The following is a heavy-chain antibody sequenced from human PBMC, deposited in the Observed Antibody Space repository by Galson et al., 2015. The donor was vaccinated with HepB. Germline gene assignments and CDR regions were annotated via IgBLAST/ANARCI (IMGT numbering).Heavy chain of an antibody. CDR2: INPKTGGT. CDR3: ARDKHMVLMIAMDPQGAFDI. D-gene: IGHD2-21*01. V-gene: IGHV1-2*06. CDR1: GYTFTGHY. J-gene: IGHJ3*02. Sequence: SVKVSCKASGYTFTGHYMHWVRQAPGQGFEWMGRINPKTGGTSYAQKFQGRVTVTRDTSINTAYMELTRLRSDDTAVYYCARDKHMVLMIAMDPQGAFDIWGQGTLVAVSS.